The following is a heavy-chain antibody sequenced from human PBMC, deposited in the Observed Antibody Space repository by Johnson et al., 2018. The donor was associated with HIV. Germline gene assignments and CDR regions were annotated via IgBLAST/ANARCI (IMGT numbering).Heavy chain of an antibody. D-gene: IGHD7-27*01. CDR3: ARDFGLFLGKDDAFDI. V-gene: IGHV3-30*04. CDR2: VSYDGSER. CDR1: GFSFSSYA. Sequence: QVQLVESGGGVVQPGRSLRLSCAASGFSFSSYAMHWVRQAPGKGLEWVAVVSYDGSERYYADSVKGRFTISRDNSKNTLYLQLNSPRAEDTAVYYCARDFGLFLGKDDAFDIWGQGTMVTVSS. J-gene: IGHJ3*02.